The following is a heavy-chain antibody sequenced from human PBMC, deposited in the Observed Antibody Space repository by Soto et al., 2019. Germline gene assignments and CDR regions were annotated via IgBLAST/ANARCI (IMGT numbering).Heavy chain of an antibody. J-gene: IGHJ6*02. D-gene: IGHD6-13*01. CDR1: GGSFSGYY. CDR3: ARVLAAAGQYYYYYYGMDV. Sequence: PSATLSLTCAVYGGSFSGYYWSWIRQPPGKGLEWIGEINHGGNTNYNPSLKSRVTISVDTSKNQFSLKLSSVTAADTAVYYCARVLAAAGQYYYYYYGMDVWGQGTTVTVSS. CDR2: INHGGNT. V-gene: IGHV4-34*01.